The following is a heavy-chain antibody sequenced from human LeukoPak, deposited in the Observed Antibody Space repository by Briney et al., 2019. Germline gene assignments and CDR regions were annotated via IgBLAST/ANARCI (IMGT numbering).Heavy chain of an antibody. CDR3: ARIGSGYYYPVDY. D-gene: IGHD3-22*01. J-gene: IGHJ4*02. CDR2: INHSGST. V-gene: IGHV4-34*01. CDR1: GGSFSGYY. Sequence: PSETLSLTCAVYGGSFSGYYWSWIRQPPGKGLEWIGEINHSGSTNYNPSLKSRVTISVDTSKNQFSLRLSSVTAEDTAVYYCARIGSGYYYPVDYWGQGTLVTVSS.